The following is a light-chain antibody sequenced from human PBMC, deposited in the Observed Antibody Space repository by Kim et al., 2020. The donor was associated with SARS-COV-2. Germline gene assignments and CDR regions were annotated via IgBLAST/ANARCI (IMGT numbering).Light chain of an antibody. J-gene: IGLJ3*02. CDR1: GSNIGSDYV. V-gene: IGLV1-40*01. CDR3: QSYDSNLRGAV. Sequence: QRVTISCYGTGSNIGSDYVVHWYHKLPGAAPKVVIYSNDKRPSGVPDRFSGSQSGPSASLAITGLQPDDEGYYYCQSYDSNLRGAVFGGGTRLTVL. CDR2: SND.